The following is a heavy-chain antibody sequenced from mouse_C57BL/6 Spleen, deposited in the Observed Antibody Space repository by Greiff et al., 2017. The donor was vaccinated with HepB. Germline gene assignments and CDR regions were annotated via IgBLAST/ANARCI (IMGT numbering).Heavy chain of an antibody. D-gene: IGHD2-4*01. CDR2: ISPGDGDT. CDR3: ARNYDHGYFDV. V-gene: IGHV1-82*01. CDR1: GYAFSSSW. J-gene: IGHJ1*03. Sequence: VQLQQSGPELVKPGASVKISCKASGYAFSSSWMNWVKQRPGKGLEWIGRISPGDGDTNYNGKFKGKATLTADKSASTAYMQLSSLTSEDSAVYVCARNYDHGYFDVWGTGTTVTVSS.